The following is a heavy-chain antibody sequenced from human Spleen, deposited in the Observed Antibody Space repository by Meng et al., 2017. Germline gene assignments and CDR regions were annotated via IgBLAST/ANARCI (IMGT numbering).Heavy chain of an antibody. CDR3: TTDLPFTEGGVITT. J-gene: IGHJ5*02. CDR2: ISGGGDNT. V-gene: IGHV3-23*01. Sequence: GESLKISCAASGFTFSSYAMNWVRQAPGKGLEWVSGISGGGDNTHYADSVKGRFTISRDNSKNTLYLQMNSLRAEDTAVYYCTTDLPFTEGGVITTWGQGTLVTVSS. CDR1: GFTFSSYA. D-gene: IGHD3-16*02.